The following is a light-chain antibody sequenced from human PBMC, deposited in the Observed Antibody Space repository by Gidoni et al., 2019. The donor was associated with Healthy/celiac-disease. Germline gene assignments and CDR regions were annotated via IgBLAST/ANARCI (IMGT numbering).Light chain of an antibody. J-gene: IGKJ3*01. Sequence: EIVLTQSPFTLSLSPGERATLSCRASQSVSSYLAWYQQKPGQAPRLLIYDASNRATGIPARFSGSGSGTDFTLTISSLEPEDFAVYYCPQRSNWPPFTFGPGTKVDIK. CDR2: DAS. CDR1: QSVSSY. CDR3: PQRSNWPPFT. V-gene: IGKV3-11*01.